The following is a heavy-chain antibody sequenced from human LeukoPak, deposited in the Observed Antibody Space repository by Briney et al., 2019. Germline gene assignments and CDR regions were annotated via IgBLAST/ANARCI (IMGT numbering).Heavy chain of an antibody. Sequence: GGSLRLSCTVSGFTVSSNSMSWVRQAPGKGLEWVSFIYSDNTHYSDSVKGRFTISRDNSKNTLYLQMNSLRAEDTAVYYCARGPGLLCSGGGCYRGGSFDYWGQGTLVTVSS. CDR3: ARGPGLLCSGGGCYRGGSFDY. CDR2: IYSDNT. V-gene: IGHV3-53*01. J-gene: IGHJ4*02. D-gene: IGHD2-15*01. CDR1: GFTVSSNS.